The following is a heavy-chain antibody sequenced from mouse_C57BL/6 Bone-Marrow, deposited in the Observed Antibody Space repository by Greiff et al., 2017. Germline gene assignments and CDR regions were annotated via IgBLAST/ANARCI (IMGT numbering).Heavy chain of an antibody. CDR3: ARGGNYVDY. J-gene: IGHJ2*01. Sequence: QVQLKQPGAELVKPGASVKMSCKASGYTFTSYWITWVKQRPGQGLEWIGDIYPGSGSTTYNEKFKSKATLTVDTSSSTAYMQLSSLTSEDSAVYYCARGGNYVDYWGQGTTLTVSS. CDR2: IYPGSGST. CDR1: GYTFTSYW. V-gene: IGHV1-55*01. D-gene: IGHD1-1*02.